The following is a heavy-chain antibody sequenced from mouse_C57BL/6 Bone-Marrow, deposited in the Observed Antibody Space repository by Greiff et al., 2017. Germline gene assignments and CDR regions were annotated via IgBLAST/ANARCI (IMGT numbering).Heavy chain of an antibody. CDR3: TRFYDADRGFDY. V-gene: IGHV5-9-1*02. J-gene: IGHJ2*01. D-gene: IGHD2-3*01. CDR2: ISSGGDYI. Sequence: VQLKESGEGLVKPGGSLKLSCAASGFTFSSYAMSWVRQTPEKRLEWVAYISSGGDYIYYADAVKGRFTISRDNARKTLYLQMSSLKSEDTTMYYCTRFYDADRGFDYWGQGTTLPVSS. CDR1: GFTFSSYA.